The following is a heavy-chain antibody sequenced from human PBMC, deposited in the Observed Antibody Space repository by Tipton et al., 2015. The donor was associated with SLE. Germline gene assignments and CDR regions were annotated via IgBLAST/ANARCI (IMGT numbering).Heavy chain of an antibody. Sequence: TLSLTCAVYGGSFSGYYWSWIRQPPGKGLEWIGEINHSGRTNYNPSLKSRVTISVDTSKNQFSLMLSSVTAADTAVYYCARGDGITMVQGQDYFDYWGQGTLVPVSS. J-gene: IGHJ4*02. CDR2: INHSGRT. V-gene: IGHV4-34*01. CDR1: GGSFSGYY. D-gene: IGHD3-10*01. CDR3: ARGDGITMVQGQDYFDY.